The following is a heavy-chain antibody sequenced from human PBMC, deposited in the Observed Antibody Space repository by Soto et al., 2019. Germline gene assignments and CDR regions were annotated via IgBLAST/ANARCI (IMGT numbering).Heavy chain of an antibody. Sequence: QLQLQESGSGLVKPSQTLSLTCAVSGGSISSGGYSWSWFRQPPGKGLEWIGYIYHNRNTYYNPSLKSRVTISVDRSKNQFSLKLGSVAAADTAMYYCARVPSPWGQGTLVTVSS. V-gene: IGHV4-30-2*01. CDR2: IYHNRNT. CDR3: ARVPSP. CDR1: GGSISSGGYS. J-gene: IGHJ5*02.